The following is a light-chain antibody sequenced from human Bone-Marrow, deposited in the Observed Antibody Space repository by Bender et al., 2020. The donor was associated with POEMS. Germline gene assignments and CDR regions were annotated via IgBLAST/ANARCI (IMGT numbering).Light chain of an antibody. V-gene: IGLV3-21*02. J-gene: IGLJ3*02. CDR1: NIGSES. CDR3: QVWNNRSDHVV. Sequence: SYVLTQAPSVSVAPGQTARITCGGNNIGSESVHWYQQKPGQAPVLVVYDDSDRPSGIPERFSGSNSGITATLVINRVEVVDEADYYCQVWNNRSDHVVFVVGTKLTVL. CDR2: DDS.